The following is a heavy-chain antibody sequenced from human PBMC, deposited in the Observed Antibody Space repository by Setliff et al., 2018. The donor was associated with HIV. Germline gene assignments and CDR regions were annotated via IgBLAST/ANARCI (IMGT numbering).Heavy chain of an antibody. CDR1: GDSISSYS. Sequence: PSETLSLTCTVSGDSISSYSWNWIRQSPGGGLEWIGFIFSSGSTKYNPSLQSRVTMSIDTSKNQFSLRLTSVTAADTAVYYCARHVDGGLWNAYYYYGLDVWGQGTAVTVSS. J-gene: IGHJ6*02. D-gene: IGHD3-3*01. CDR3: ARHVDGGLWNAYYYYGLDV. CDR2: IFSSGST. V-gene: IGHV4-59*08.